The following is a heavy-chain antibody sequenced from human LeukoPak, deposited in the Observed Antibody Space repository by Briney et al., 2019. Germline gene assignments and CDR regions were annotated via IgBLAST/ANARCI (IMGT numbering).Heavy chain of an antibody. CDR3: ARDLRRAAAGGMDV. Sequence: GGSLRLSCAASGFTFDDYTMHWVRQAPGKGLEWVSLISWDGGSTYYADSVKGRFTISRDNAKNSLYLQMNSLRAEDTAVYYCARDLRRAAAGGMDVWGQGTTVTVSS. CDR1: GFTFDDYT. D-gene: IGHD6-13*01. CDR2: ISWDGGST. J-gene: IGHJ6*02. V-gene: IGHV3-43*01.